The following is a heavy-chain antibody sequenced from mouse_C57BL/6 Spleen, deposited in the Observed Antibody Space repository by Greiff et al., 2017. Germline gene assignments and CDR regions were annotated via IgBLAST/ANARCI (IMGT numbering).Heavy chain of an antibody. CDR1: GYTFTSYW. J-gene: IGHJ3*01. V-gene: IGHV1-69*01. CDR3: ARLPPSYYYGRSYAWFAY. CDR2: IDPSDSYT. Sequence: QVQLQQPGAELVMPGASVKLSCKASGYTFTSYWMHWVKQRPGQGLEWIGEIDPSDSYTNYNQKFKGKSTLTVDKSSSTAYMQLSSLTSEDSAVYYCARLPPSYYYGRSYAWFAYWGQGTLVTVSA. D-gene: IGHD1-1*01.